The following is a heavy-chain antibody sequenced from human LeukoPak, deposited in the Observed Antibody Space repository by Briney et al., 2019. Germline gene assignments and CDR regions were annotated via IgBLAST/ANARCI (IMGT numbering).Heavy chain of an antibody. CDR2: IYYSGTT. V-gene: IGHV4-30-4*01. CDR3: ARGLTGIDY. J-gene: IGHJ4*02. Sequence: SETLSLTCTVSGDSISSGADYWNWIRQPPGKGLEWIGYIYYSGTTYFNPSIKSRVIISVDTSKNQFSLKLSSVTAADAAVYYCARGLTGIDYWGQGTLVTVSS. CDR1: GDSISSGADY. D-gene: IGHD3-9*01.